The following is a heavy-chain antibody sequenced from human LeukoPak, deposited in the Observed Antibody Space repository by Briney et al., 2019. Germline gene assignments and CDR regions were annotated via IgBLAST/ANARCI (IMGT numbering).Heavy chain of an antibody. CDR3: ASWGVATTNELGY. J-gene: IGHJ4*02. CDR1: GFTFSSYS. CDR2: ISSSSSYI. Sequence: TPGGSLRLSCAASGFTFSSYSMNWVRQAPGKGLEWVSSISSSSSYIYYADSVKGRFTISRDNAENSLYLQMNSLRAEDTAVYYCASWGVATTNELGYWGQGTLVTVSS. V-gene: IGHV3-21*01. D-gene: IGHD5-12*01.